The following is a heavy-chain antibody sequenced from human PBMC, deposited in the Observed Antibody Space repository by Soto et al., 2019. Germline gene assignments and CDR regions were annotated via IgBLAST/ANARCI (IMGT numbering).Heavy chain of an antibody. CDR3: TRGLFSGSSYSGSWYYFDS. CDR1: GGSFSGYI. Sequence: PSETLSLTCAVSGGSFSGYIWTWIRQTPGKGLQWIGQINHSGSSISNPSLKNRVTISTMSNNKFSLELSSVTAADTAVYYCTRGLFSGSSYSGSWYYFDSWGQGTMVTVSS. J-gene: IGHJ4*02. CDR2: INHSGSS. V-gene: IGHV4-34*01. D-gene: IGHD1-26*01.